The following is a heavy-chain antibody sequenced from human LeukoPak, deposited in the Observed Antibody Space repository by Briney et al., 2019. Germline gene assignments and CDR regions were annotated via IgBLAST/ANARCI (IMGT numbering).Heavy chain of an antibody. V-gene: IGHV3-23*01. CDR3: ARWGSTSCYDY. D-gene: IGHD2-2*01. CDR1: GFTFSSYA. J-gene: IGHJ4*02. Sequence: GGSLRLSCAASGFTFSSYAMSWVRQAPGKGLKWVSTISNSGGSTYYADSVKGRFTISRDNSKNTLFLQMGSLRADDMAVYYCARWGSTSCYDYWGQGTLVTVSS. CDR2: ISNSGGST.